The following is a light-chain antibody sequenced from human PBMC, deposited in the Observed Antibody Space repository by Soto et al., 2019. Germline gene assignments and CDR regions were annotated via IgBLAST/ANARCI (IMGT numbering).Light chain of an antibody. J-gene: IGLJ1*01. V-gene: IGLV2-11*01. CDR3: FSYAGTYSSV. CDR2: DVN. Sequence: QSVLTQPRSVSGSPGQSVTISCTGTSSDVGGYDYVSWYQQHPGEAPKLIIYDVNKRPSGVPDRFSGSKSGNTASLTIPGLRADDEADYYCFSYAGTYSSVFGTGTKLTVL. CDR1: SSDVGGYDY.